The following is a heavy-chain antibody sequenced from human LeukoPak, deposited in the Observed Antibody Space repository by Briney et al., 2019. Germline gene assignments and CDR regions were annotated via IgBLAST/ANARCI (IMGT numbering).Heavy chain of an antibody. Sequence: SETLSLTCTVSGGSISSYYWSWIRQPAGKGLEWIGYIYYSGSTNYNPSLKSRVTISVDTSKNQFSLKLSSVTAADTAVYYCGGGPRKYYFDYWGQGTLVTVSS. V-gene: IGHV4-59*01. CDR2: IYYSGST. CDR3: GGGPRKYYFDY. D-gene: IGHD1-14*01. J-gene: IGHJ4*02. CDR1: GGSISSYY.